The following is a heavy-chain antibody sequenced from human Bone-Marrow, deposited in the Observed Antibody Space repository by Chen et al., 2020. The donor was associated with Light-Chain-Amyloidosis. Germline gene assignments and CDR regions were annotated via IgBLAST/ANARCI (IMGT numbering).Heavy chain of an antibody. CDR1: GYTFPNYW. J-gene: IGHJ4*02. D-gene: IGHD5-12*01. CDR2: IYPDDSDA. CDR3: ARRRDGYNFDY. Sequence: EVQLEQSGPEVKKPGESLKISCKGSGYTFPNYWIGWVRQMPGKGLEWMGVIYPDDSDARYSPSFAGQVPISADKSITTAYLQWRSLKASDTAMYYCARRRDGYNFDYWGQGTLVTVSS. V-gene: IGHV5-51*01.